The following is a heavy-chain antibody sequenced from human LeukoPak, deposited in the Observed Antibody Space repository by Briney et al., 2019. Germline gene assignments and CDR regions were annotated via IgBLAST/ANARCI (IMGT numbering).Heavy chain of an antibody. V-gene: IGHV4-59*01. CDR2: VSYSGYT. Sequence: PSETLSLTCTVSGGSIRSYYWNWIRQTPGKRLEWIGYVSYSGYTNYNPPLKSRVTISVDTSKNQFSLKMTSVTAADTAVYYCARALVGAKDRFDPWGQGTLVTVSS. CDR1: GGSIRSYY. J-gene: IGHJ5*02. D-gene: IGHD1-26*01. CDR3: ARALVGAKDRFDP.